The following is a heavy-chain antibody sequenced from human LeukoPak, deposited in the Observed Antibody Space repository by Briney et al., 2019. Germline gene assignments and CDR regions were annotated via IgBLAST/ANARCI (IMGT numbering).Heavy chain of an antibody. J-gene: IGHJ4*02. Sequence: SGGSLRLSCAASGFTFLSYSMNWVRQAPGKGLEWVSSISSTSSSYIYYADSVKGRFTISRDNAKNSLYLQMNSLRAEDTAVYYCARYYYGSGSYDYWGQGTLVTVSS. CDR3: ARYYYGSGSYDY. D-gene: IGHD3-10*01. CDR1: GFTFLSYS. V-gene: IGHV3-21*01. CDR2: ISSTSSSYI.